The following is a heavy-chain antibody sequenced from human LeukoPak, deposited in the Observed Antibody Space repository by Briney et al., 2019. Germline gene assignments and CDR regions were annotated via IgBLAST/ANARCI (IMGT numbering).Heavy chain of an antibody. CDR1: GFTFGSFW. CDR2: INHNGNVN. V-gene: IGHV3-7*03. J-gene: IGHJ6*02. CDR3: ARGGGLDV. Sequence: GGSLRLSCEPPGFTFGSFWMNWARKAPGKGLEWVASINHNGNVNYYVDSVKGRFTISRDNAKNSLYLQMSNLRAEDTAVYFCARGGGLDVWGQGATVTVSS. D-gene: IGHD3-16*01.